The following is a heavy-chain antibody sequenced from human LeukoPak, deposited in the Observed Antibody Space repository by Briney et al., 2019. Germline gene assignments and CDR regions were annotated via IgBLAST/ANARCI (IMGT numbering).Heavy chain of an antibody. Sequence: GGTLRLSCAASRFTFSSDAMYVVPQAPGKGLGWVSGISGSGDSIYYAHSLKRRFPIPRHNYKNSVYLQMNSLRAEDTAVYYCAQTTAGYSSGRYPGWSVDFWGRGTLVSVSS. V-gene: IGHV3-23*01. CDR3: AQTTAGYSSGRYPGWSVDF. CDR1: RFTFSSDA. CDR2: ISGSGDSI. J-gene: IGHJ4*02. D-gene: IGHD6-19*01.